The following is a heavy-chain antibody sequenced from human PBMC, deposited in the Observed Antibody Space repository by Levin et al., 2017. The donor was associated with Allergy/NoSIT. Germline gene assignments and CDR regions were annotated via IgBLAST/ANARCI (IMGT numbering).Heavy chain of an antibody. J-gene: IGHJ4*02. CDR3: GRVKIGSSGYYNEVDY. D-gene: IGHD3-22*01. Sequence: GASVKVSCAASGFTFSSYWMHWVRQAPGKGLVWVSRINSDGSGTSYADPVKGRFTLSRDNAKNTLYLQMNSLRVEDTAVYYCGRVKIGSSGYYNEVDYWGQGTLVTVSS. CDR2: INSDGSGT. CDR1: GFTFSSYW. V-gene: IGHV3-74*01.